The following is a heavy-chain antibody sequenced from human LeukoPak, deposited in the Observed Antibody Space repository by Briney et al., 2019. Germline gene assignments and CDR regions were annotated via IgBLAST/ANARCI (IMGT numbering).Heavy chain of an antibody. J-gene: IGHJ4*02. Sequence: GGSLRLSCAASGFTFSSYGMHWVRQAPGKGLEWVAFIRYDGSNKYYADSVKGRFTISRDNSKNTLYLQMNSLRAEDTAVYYCAKEVGYYDSSGYWNYWGQGTLVTVSS. CDR2: IRYDGSNK. CDR3: AKEVGYYDSSGYWNY. V-gene: IGHV3-30*02. D-gene: IGHD3-22*01. CDR1: GFTFSSYG.